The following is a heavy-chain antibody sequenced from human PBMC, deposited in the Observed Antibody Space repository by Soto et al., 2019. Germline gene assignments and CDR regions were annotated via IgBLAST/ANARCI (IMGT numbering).Heavy chain of an antibody. CDR3: ARLSQEPTSGYHY. D-gene: IGHD3-22*01. CDR2: IYPGDSDT. J-gene: IGHJ4*02. V-gene: IGHV5-51*01. Sequence: LKISCKGSGYSFTSYWIVWVRQMPGKGLEWMGIIYPGDSDTRYSPSFQGQVTISADKSISTAYLQWSSLKASDTAMYYCARLSQEPTSGYHYWGQGTLVTVSS. CDR1: GYSFTSYW.